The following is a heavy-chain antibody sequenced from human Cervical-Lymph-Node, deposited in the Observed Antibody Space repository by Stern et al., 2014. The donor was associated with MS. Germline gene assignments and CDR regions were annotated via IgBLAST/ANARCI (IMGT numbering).Heavy chain of an antibody. CDR2: IYSGGST. J-gene: IGHJ4*02. Sequence: EVQLVESGGGLVQPGGSLRLSCAASGFTVSSNYMSWVRQAPGKGLEGVSVIYSGGSTYYADSVKGRFTISRDNSKNTLYLQMNSLRAEDTAVYYCARGQYGSGSYYTYFDYWGQGTLVTVSS. CDR1: GFTVSSNY. D-gene: IGHD3-10*01. V-gene: IGHV3-66*01. CDR3: ARGQYGSGSYYTYFDY.